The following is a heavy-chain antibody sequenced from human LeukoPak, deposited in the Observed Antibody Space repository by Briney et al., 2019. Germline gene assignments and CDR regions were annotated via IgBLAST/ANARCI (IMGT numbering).Heavy chain of an antibody. Sequence: SQTLSLTCTVSGGSISSGGYYWSWIRQHPGKGLEWIGYIYYSGSTYYNPSLKSRVTISVDTSKNQFSLKLSSVTAADTAVYYCATGIAVGVIDYWGQGTLVTVSS. CDR2: IYYSGST. CDR1: GGSISSGGYY. V-gene: IGHV4-31*03. CDR3: ATGIAVGVIDY. J-gene: IGHJ4*02. D-gene: IGHD6-19*01.